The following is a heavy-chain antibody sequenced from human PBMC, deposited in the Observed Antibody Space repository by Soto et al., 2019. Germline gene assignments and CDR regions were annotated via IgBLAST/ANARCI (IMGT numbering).Heavy chain of an antibody. J-gene: IGHJ6*02. V-gene: IGHV4-59*08. D-gene: IGHD1-26*01. CDR3: VRQGIDYLHGLVDV. Sequence: QVQLQQSGPGLVKPSETLSLTCAVSSGPSSSHNWGWIRQPPGRGLEWIGYVYCTGDTSYNPSLRSRVTISADTSTNHISLTLTSVTAADTAVYYCVRQGIDYLHGLVDVWGQGTTVSVSS. CDR1: SGPSSSHN. CDR2: VYCTGDT.